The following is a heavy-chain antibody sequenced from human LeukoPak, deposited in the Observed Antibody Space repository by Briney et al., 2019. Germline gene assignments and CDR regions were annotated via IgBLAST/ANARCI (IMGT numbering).Heavy chain of an antibody. Sequence: NSSETLSLTCTVSGGSISSSTYYWGWIRQPPGKGLEWNGSTYHSGSTYYNPPLKSRATISVDTSNKQFSLKLSSVTAADTAVYYCARGYYDSSGYYYGRYYFDYWGQGTLVTVSS. CDR1: GGSISSSTYY. CDR2: TYHSGST. CDR3: ARGYYDSSGYYYGRYYFDY. J-gene: IGHJ4*02. D-gene: IGHD3-22*01. V-gene: IGHV4-39*01.